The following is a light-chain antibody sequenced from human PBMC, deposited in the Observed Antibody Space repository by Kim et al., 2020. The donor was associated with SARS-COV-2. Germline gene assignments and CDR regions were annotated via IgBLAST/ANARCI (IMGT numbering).Light chain of an antibody. CDR2: GTS. J-gene: IGKJ4*01. CDR3: QQYKTYPLT. Sequence: ASVGDRVTIACRASQGIGNSVAWFQQKAGKAPKSLIYGTSTLHSGVPSKFSGSGSGTDFTLTISSLQPEDFATYYCQQYKTYPLTFGGGTKVDIK. CDR1: QGIGNS. V-gene: IGKV1-16*02.